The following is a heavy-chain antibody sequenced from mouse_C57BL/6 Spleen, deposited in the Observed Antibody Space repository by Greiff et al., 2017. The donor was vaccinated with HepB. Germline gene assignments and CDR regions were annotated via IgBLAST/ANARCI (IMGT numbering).Heavy chain of an antibody. CDR1: GFTFSDYG. CDR2: ISSGSSTI. J-gene: IGHJ2*01. CDR3: ARTGTRDFDY. D-gene: IGHD4-1*01. V-gene: IGHV5-17*01. Sequence: EVKLEESGGGLVKPGGSLKLSCAASGFTFSDYGMHWVRQAPEKGLEWVAYISSGSSTIYYADTVKGRFTISRDNAKNTLFLQMTSLRSEDTAMYYCARTGTRDFDYWGQGTTLTVSS.